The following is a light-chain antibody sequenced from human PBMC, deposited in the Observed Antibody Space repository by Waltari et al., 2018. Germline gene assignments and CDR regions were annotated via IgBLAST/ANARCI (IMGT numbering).Light chain of an antibody. Sequence: EVVLTQSQGTLSVSPGQRATLACRASQSFSSLLAWYQQKPGQAPRLLIYHASNRATGIPDRFSGSGSGTDFSLTISRLEPEDFAVYYCQNHERLPATFGQGTKVEI. CDR1: QSFSSL. CDR2: HAS. CDR3: QNHERLPAT. J-gene: IGKJ1*01. V-gene: IGKV3-20*01.